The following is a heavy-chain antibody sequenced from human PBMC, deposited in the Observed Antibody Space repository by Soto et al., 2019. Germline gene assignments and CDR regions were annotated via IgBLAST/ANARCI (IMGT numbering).Heavy chain of an antibody. D-gene: IGHD6-19*01. V-gene: IGHV3-23*01. CDR1: GSSFRNYA. J-gene: IGHJ4*02. CDR3: AKVRGLVPFDY. CDR2: ISGSGGST. Sequence: SLSLSCEASGSSFRNYAMSWVRQAPGTVLEWVSAISGSGGSTYYADSVKVRFTISRDNSKNTLYLQMNSPRAEDTAVYYCAKVRGLVPFDYWGQGTLVSVTS.